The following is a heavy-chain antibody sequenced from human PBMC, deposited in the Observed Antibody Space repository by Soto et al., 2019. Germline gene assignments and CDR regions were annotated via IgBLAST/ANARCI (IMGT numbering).Heavy chain of an antibody. CDR2: IIPVSGTT. CDR3: ARGGRWDSLSSASATFDY. D-gene: IGHD1-26*01. V-gene: IGHV1-69*12. J-gene: IGHJ4*02. CDR1: GGSLSNYA. Sequence: VQVVQSGAEVKSPGSSVKISCKPSGGSLSNYALSWVRQAPGQGLEWMGGIIPVSGTTKYAQKFEGRLMMTADESTTTAYMELSRLRYEDTAIYYCARGGRWDSLSSASATFDYWGQGTLVTVSS.